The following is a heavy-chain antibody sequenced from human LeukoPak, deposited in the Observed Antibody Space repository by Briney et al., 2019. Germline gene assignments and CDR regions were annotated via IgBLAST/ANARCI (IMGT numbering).Heavy chain of an antibody. CDR1: GGSISSSSYY. CDR2: IYYSGST. CDR3: ARAGGYGLIDY. D-gene: IGHD5-18*01. Sequence: SETLSLTCTVSGGSISSSSYYWGWIRQPPGKGLEWIGSIYYSGSTYYNPSLKSRVTISVDTSKNQFSLKVGSMTAADTAVYYCARAGGYGLIDYWGQGTMVTVSS. V-gene: IGHV4-39*07. J-gene: IGHJ4*02.